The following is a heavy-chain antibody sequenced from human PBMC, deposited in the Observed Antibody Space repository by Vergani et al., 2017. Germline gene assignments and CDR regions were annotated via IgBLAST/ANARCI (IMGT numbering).Heavy chain of an antibody. V-gene: IGHV1-46*03. CDR3: ASVYGSGSYYKGEAFDF. D-gene: IGHD3-10*01. Sequence: QVQLVQSGAEVKKPGASVKVSCKASGYTFTSYYMHWVRQAPGQGLEWMGIINPSGGSTSYAQKFQGRVTMTRDTSTSTVYMELSSLRSEDTAVYYCASVYGSGSYYKGEAFDFWGQGTMVTVSS. J-gene: IGHJ3*01. CDR1: GYTFTSYY. CDR2: INPSGGST.